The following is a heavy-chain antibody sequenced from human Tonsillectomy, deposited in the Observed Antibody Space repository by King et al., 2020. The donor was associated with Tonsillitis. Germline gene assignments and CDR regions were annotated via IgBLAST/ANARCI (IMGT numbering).Heavy chain of an antibody. D-gene: IGHD7-27*01. CDR1: GFTFGDYA. CDR2: IRSKAYGGTT. CDR3: TRDQVTGDAFDI. V-gene: IGHV3-49*03. Sequence: VQLVESGGGLVQPGRSLRLSCTASGFTFGDYAMSWFRQAPGKGLEGVGFIRSKAYGGTTEYAASVKGRFTISRDDSKSIAYLQMNSLKTEDTAVYYCTRDQVTGDAFDIWGQGTMVTVSS. J-gene: IGHJ3*02.